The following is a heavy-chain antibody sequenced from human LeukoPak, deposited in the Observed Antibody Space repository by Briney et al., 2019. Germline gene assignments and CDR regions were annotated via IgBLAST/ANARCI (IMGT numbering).Heavy chain of an antibody. CDR2: VYYSGST. V-gene: IGHV4-39*07. CDR1: GGSISSSSYY. Sequence: SETLSLTCTVSGGSISSSSYYWGWIRQPPGKGLEWIGSVYYSGSTYYNPSLKSRVTISVDTSKNQFSLKLSSVTAADTAVYYCARVYRNVDYWGQGTLVTVSS. D-gene: IGHD5/OR15-5a*01. CDR3: ARVYRNVDY. J-gene: IGHJ4*02.